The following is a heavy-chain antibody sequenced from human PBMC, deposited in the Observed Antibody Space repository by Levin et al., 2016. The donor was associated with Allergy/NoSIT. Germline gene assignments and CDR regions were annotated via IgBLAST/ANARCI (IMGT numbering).Heavy chain of an antibody. D-gene: IGHD3-22*01. J-gene: IGHJ4*02. CDR1: GGSISSYY. CDR3: AHGTPVYYDSSGYLGAIFDY. Sequence: SETLSLTCTVSGGSISSYYWSWIRQPPGKGLEWIGYIYYSGSTYYNPSLKSRVTISVDTSKNQFSLKLSSVTAADTAVYYCAHGTPVYYDSSGYLGAIFDYWGQGTLVTVSS. V-gene: IGHV4-59*08. CDR2: IYYSGST.